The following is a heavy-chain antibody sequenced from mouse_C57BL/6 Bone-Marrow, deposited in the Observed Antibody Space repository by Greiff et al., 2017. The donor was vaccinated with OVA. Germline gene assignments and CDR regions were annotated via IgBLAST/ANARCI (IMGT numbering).Heavy chain of an antibody. D-gene: IGHD2-4*01. J-gene: IGHJ3*01. Sequence: LVEPGASVKMSCKASGYTFTDYNMHWVKQSHGKSLEWIGYINPNNGGTSYNQKFKGKATLTVNKSSSTAYMELRSLTSEDSAVYYCARRDGYDYTWFAYWGQGTLVTVSA. CDR3: ARRDGYDYTWFAY. CDR2: INPNNGGT. V-gene: IGHV1-22*01. CDR1: GYTFTDYN.